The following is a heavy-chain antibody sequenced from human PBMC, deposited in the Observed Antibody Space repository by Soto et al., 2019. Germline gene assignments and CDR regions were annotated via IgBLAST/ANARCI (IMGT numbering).Heavy chain of an antibody. CDR1: GGSISSSSYY. CDR3: ARHYPKTTVMVAATSNSWVNAFDL. CDR2: MYYSGST. J-gene: IGHJ3*01. D-gene: IGHD2-15*01. V-gene: IGHV4-39*01. Sequence: SETLSLTCTVSGGSISSSSYYWGWIRQPPGKGLEWIGSMYYSGSTYYNPSLKSRVTMSIDTSKNQFSLKLSSVTAADTAVYYCARHYPKTTVMVAATSNSWVNAFDLWGQGRMVTVSS.